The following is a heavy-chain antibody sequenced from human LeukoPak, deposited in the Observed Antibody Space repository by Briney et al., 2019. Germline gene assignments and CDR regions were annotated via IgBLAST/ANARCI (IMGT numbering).Heavy chain of an antibody. CDR2: INHSGST. V-gene: IGHV4-34*01. Sequence: PSETLSLTCAVYGGSLSGYYWSWLRQPPGKGLKWIGEINHSGSTNYNPSLTSRVTISVDTSKNQFSLTLSSVPAADMAVYYCARVIPRSVVVPAALYYFDYLGQGTLVTDYS. CDR3: ARVIPRSVVVPAALYYFDY. J-gene: IGHJ4*02. CDR1: GGSLSGYY. D-gene: IGHD2-2*01.